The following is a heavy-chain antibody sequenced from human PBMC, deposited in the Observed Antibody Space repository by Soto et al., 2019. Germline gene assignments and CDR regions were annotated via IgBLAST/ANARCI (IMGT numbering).Heavy chain of an antibody. CDR3: ARDRVAAAGAYYYYYGMDV. Sequence: VKFSCKASGGTFSSYAISWVRQATGQGLDWMGGIIPIFGTANYAQKFQGRVTITADESTSTAYMELSSLRSEDTAVYYCARDRVAAAGAYYYYYGMDVWGQGTTVTVSS. V-gene: IGHV1-69*13. CDR2: IIPIFGTA. D-gene: IGHD6-13*01. CDR1: GGTFSSYA. J-gene: IGHJ6*02.